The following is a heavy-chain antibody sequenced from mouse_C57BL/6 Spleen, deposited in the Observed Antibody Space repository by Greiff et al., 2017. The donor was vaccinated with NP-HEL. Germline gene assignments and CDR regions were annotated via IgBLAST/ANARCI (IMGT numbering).Heavy chain of an antibody. CDR3: AREEYDSGSSYVGWYFDV. CDR2: INPNNGGT. V-gene: IGHV1-26*01. CDR1: GYTFTDYY. D-gene: IGHD1-1*01. Sequence: VQLQQSGPELVKPGASVKISCKASGYTFTDYYMNWVKQSHGKSLEWIGDINPNNGGTSYNQKFKGKATLTVDKSSSTAYMELRGLTSEDSAVYYSAREEYDSGSSYVGWYFDVWGTGTTVTVSS. J-gene: IGHJ1*03.